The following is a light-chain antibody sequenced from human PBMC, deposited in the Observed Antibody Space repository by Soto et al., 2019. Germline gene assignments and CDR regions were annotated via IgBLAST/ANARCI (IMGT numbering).Light chain of an antibody. Sequence: QSVLTQPASVSDSPGQSITISCTGTSSDVGGSNHVSWYQQYPGKAPKLMIYDVTNRPSGVSHRFSGSKSGSTASLIISGLQAEDEADYYCVSFTSSTTYVFGTGTQLTVL. J-gene: IGLJ1*01. CDR3: VSFTSSTTYV. CDR2: DVT. V-gene: IGLV2-14*01. CDR1: SSDVGGSNH.